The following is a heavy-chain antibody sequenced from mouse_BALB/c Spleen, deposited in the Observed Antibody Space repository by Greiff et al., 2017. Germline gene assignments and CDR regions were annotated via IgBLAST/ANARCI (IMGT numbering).Heavy chain of an antibody. CDR1: GFTFSSYG. J-gene: IGHJ3*01. V-gene: IGHV5-6*01. CDR3: ARSGFDYDEVFAY. CDR2: ISSGGSYT. D-gene: IGHD2-4*01. Sequence: EVKLMESGGDLVKPGGSLKLSCAASGFTFSSYGMSWVRQTPDKRLEWVATISSGGSYTYYPDSVKGRFTISRDNAKNTLYLQMSSLKSEDTAMYYCARSGFDYDEVFAYWGQGTLVTVSA.